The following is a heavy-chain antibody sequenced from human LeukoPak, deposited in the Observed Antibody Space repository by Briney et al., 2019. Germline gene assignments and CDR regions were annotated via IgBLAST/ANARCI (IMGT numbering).Heavy chain of an antibody. J-gene: IGHJ6*02. CDR2: ISSSGSTI. V-gene: IGHV3-11*01. CDR3: ARDGSRDYYYYYGMDV. CDR1: GFTFSDYY. Sequence: GGSLRLSCAASGFTFSDYYMSWIRQAPGKGLEWVSYISSSGSTIYYADSVKGRFTISRDNAKNSLYLQMNSLRAEDTAVYYCARDGSRDYYYYYGMDVWGQGTTVTVSS.